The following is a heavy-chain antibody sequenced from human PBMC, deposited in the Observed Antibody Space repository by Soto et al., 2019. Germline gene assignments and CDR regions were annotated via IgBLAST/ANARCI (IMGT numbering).Heavy chain of an antibody. J-gene: IGHJ4*02. D-gene: IGHD3-10*01. Sequence: QVQLVQSGAEVKKPGASVKVSCKVSGYTLTELSMHWVRQAPGKGLEWMGGFDPEDGETIYAQKFQGRLTMTEDTSIDTAYMELSSLRSEDTAVYYSATDQKWVQGDIILFDYWGQGTLVTVPS. CDR2: FDPEDGET. V-gene: IGHV1-24*01. CDR1: GYTLTELS. CDR3: ATDQKWVQGDIILFDY.